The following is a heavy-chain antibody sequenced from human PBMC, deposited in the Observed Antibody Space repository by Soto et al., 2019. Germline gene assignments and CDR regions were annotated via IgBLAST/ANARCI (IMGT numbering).Heavy chain of an antibody. V-gene: IGHV1-8*01. CDR2: MNPNSGNT. Sequence: GASAQVSCKASGYTFTSYDINWVRQATEQGREWMGWMNPNSGNTGYAQKFQGRVTMTRNTSISTAYMELSSLRSEDTAVYYCAYLTGTTDLFDYWGQGTLVTVSS. D-gene: IGHD1-20*01. J-gene: IGHJ4*02. CDR1: GYTFTSYD. CDR3: AYLTGTTDLFDY.